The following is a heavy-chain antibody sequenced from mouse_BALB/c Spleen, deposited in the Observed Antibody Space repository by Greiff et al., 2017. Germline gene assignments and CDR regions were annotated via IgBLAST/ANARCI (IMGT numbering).Heavy chain of an antibody. D-gene: IGHD4-1*01. Sequence: QVQLQQPGAELVKPGASVKLSCKASGYTFTSYYMYWVKQRPGQGLEWIGGINPSNGGTNFNEKFKSKATLTVDKSSSTAYMQLSSLTSEDSAVYYCTRGVGLWYFDVWGAGTTVTVSS. V-gene: IGHV1S81*02. CDR3: TRGVGLWYFDV. J-gene: IGHJ1*01. CDR1: GYTFTSYY. CDR2: INPSNGGT.